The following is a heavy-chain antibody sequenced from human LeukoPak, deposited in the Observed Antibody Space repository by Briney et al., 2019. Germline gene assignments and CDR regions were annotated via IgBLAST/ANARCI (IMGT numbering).Heavy chain of an antibody. Sequence: PGGSLRLSCAASGFTFSSYNMNWVRQPPGKGLEWIGSIYSSGSTYYNPSLKSRVTISVDTSKNQFSLKLTSVTAADTAVYYCARHYGPWGQGTLVTVSS. D-gene: IGHD4-17*01. J-gene: IGHJ5*02. CDR1: GFTFSSYN. CDR3: ARHYGP. CDR2: IYSSGST. V-gene: IGHV4-39*01.